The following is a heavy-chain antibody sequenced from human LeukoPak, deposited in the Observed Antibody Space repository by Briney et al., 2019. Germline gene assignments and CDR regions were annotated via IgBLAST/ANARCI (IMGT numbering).Heavy chain of an antibody. CDR2: IYYRGST. CDR1: GGSISSSSYY. D-gene: IGHD6-13*01. V-gene: IGHV4-39*07. Sequence: SETLSLTCTVSGGSISSSSYYWGWIRQPPGKGLEWIGSIYYRGSTYYNPSLKSRVTISVDTSKNQFSLKLSSVTAADTAVYYCARGGIAAAGTPQVDFDYWGQGTLVTVSS. J-gene: IGHJ4*02. CDR3: ARGGIAAAGTPQVDFDY.